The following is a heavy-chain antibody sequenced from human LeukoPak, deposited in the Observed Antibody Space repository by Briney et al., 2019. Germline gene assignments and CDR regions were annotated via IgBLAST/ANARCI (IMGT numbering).Heavy chain of an antibody. D-gene: IGHD3-16*02. Sequence: ASVKVSCKASGYTFTGYYMHWVRQAPGQGLEWMGWINPNSGGTNDAQKFQGRVTMTRDTSISTAYMEMSRLRSDDTAVYYCASGNDYVWGSYRSAFDYWGQGTLVTVSS. CDR1: GYTFTGYY. J-gene: IGHJ4*02. CDR3: ASGNDYVWGSYRSAFDY. CDR2: INPNSGGT. V-gene: IGHV1-2*02.